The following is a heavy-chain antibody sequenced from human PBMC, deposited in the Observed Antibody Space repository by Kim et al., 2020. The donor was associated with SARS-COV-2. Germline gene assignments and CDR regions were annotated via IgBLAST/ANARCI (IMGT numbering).Heavy chain of an antibody. CDR1: GFTFSSYS. J-gene: IGHJ5*02. Sequence: GGSLRLSCAASGFTFSSYSMNWVRQAPGKGLEWVSYISSSSSTIYYADSVKGRFTISRDNAKNSLYLQMNSLRDEDTAVYYCASGLLWFGELLFERWFDPWGQGTLVTVSS. CDR3: ASGLLWFGELLFERWFDP. D-gene: IGHD3-10*01. CDR2: ISSSSSTI. V-gene: IGHV3-48*02.